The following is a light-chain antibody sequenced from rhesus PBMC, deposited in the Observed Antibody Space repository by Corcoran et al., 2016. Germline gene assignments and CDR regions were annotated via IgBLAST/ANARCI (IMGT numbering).Light chain of an antibody. Sequence: DIQMTQSPSSLSASVGDRVTITCRASQGISNWLAWYQQKPGKAPKLLINRASNLETGVPSRFRGSGSGTDFTLTISSLQPEDIATYYCQQHDNSPLTFGGGTKVEIK. V-gene: IGKV1-69*01. CDR2: RAS. J-gene: IGKJ4*01. CDR1: QGISNW. CDR3: QQHDNSPLT.